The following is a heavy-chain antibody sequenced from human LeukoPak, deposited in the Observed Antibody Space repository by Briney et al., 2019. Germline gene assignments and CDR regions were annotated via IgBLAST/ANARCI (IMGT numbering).Heavy chain of an antibody. Sequence: GGSLRLSCAASGFTFTTNAMSWVRQAPGKGLEWVSAISGSGGSTYYADSVKGRFTISRDNSKNTLYLQMNSLRAEDTAVYYCAKKVAVAGPFDYWGQGTLVTVSS. V-gene: IGHV3-23*01. CDR3: AKKVAVAGPFDY. J-gene: IGHJ4*02. CDR1: GFTFTTNA. CDR2: ISGSGGST. D-gene: IGHD6-19*01.